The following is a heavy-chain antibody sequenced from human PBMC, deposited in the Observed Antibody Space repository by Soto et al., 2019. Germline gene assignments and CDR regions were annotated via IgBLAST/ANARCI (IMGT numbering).Heavy chain of an antibody. J-gene: IGHJ6*02. V-gene: IGHV3-30*18. CDR2: ISYDGTIK. D-gene: IGHD3-16*01. CDR3: AKGHDLIRDQYYYGLDV. Sequence: QVQLVESGGGVVQPGRSLRLSCAASGFTFSTFGMHWVRQAPGKGLEWVAVISYDGTIKYYADSVKGRITISRDNSKNTPYLQMNSLRAENTAVYYCAKGHDLIRDQYYYGLDVWGQGTTVTVSS. CDR1: GFTFSTFG.